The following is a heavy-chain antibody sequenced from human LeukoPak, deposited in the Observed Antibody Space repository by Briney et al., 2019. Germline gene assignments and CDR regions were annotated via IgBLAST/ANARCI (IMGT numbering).Heavy chain of an antibody. J-gene: IGHJ4*02. V-gene: IGHV3-23*01. CDR1: GFTFSTYA. CDR2: ISGSGGST. D-gene: IGHD3-10*01. CDR3: AREGHTYGSDY. Sequence: PGGSLRLSCAASGFTFSTYAMSWVRQAPGKGLEWVSAISGSGGSTYNADSVKGRFTISRDNAKNSLYLQMNSLRADDTAVYYCAREGHTYGSDYWGQGTLVTVSS.